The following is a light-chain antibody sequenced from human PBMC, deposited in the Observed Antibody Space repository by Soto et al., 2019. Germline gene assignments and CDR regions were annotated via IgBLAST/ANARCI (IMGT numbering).Light chain of an antibody. CDR1: SSDVGGYNY. CDR2: EVN. J-gene: IGLJ1*01. V-gene: IGLV2-8*01. Sequence: QSALNQPPSASGSPGQSVTISCTGTSSDVGGYNYVSWYQQHPGKAPKIIIYEVNKRAPGVPDRFWGSKSGNTASLTISGLQAEDETEYHCCSYAGTYYVFGTGPKVTVL. CDR3: CSYAGTYYV.